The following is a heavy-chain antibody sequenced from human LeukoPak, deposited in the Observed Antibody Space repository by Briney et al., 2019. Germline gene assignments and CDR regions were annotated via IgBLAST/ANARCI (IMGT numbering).Heavy chain of an antibody. Sequence: RGSLRLSRAASGFTSSNFAMSWVRPAPGKGLEWVSAISGSAGNIYYAESVKGGFTLSRDNSKSTLYVHMSSLRAEDTGLYYCVRETHYVSGSRRGYYFDYWGQGSLVTVS. V-gene: IGHV3-23*01. CDR1: GFTSSNFA. D-gene: IGHD3-10*01. J-gene: IGHJ4*02. CDR2: ISGSAGNI. CDR3: VRETHYVSGSRRGYYFDY.